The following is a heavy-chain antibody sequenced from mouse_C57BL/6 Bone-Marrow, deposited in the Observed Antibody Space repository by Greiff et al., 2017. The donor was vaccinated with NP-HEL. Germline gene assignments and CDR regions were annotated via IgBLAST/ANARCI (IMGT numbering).Heavy chain of an antibody. CDR2: ISSGGDYI. CDR3: TREGCAY. CDR1: GFTFSSYA. J-gene: IGHJ3*01. Sequence: EVNVVESGEGLVKPGGSLKLSCAASGFTFSSYAMSWVRQTPEKRLAWVAYISSGGDYIYYADPVQGRFTISRDNARNTLYLQMSSLKSEDTAMYYCTREGCAYWGQGTLVSVSA. V-gene: IGHV5-9-1*02.